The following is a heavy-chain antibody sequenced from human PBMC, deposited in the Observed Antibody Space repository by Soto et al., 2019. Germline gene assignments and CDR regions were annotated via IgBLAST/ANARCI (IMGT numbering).Heavy chain of an antibody. Sequence: EVQLLESGGGLVQPGGSLRLSCAASGFTFSSYAMSWVRQAPGKGLEWVSAIVGSGGNTNYADSVRGRFAISRDNSKNTLSLQMNSLRAEDTAVYYCAKYHGAYYFYTYMDVWGKGTTVTVSS. D-gene: IGHD2-2*01. CDR1: GFTFSSYA. CDR3: AKYHGAYYFYTYMDV. J-gene: IGHJ6*03. CDR2: IVGSGGNT. V-gene: IGHV3-23*01.